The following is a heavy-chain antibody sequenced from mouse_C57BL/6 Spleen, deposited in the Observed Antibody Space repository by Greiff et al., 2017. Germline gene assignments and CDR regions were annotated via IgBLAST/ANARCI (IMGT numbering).Heavy chain of an antibody. V-gene: IGHV1-19*01. J-gene: IGHJ2*01. CDR1: GYTFTDYY. Sequence: EVKVVESGPVLVKPGASVKMSCKASGYTFTDYYMNWVKQSHGKSLEWIGVINPYNGGTSYNQKFKGKATLTVDKSSSTAYMELNSLTSEDSAVYYCARITRGYFDYWGQGTTLTVSS. D-gene: IGHD1-1*01. CDR3: ARITRGYFDY. CDR2: INPYNGGT.